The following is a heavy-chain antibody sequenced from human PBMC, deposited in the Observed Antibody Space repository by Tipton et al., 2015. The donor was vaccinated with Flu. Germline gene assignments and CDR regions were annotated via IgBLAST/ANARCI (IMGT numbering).Heavy chain of an antibody. V-gene: IGHV4-39*07. J-gene: IGHJ4*02. CDR2: IYCSGST. CDR1: GGSISSGTYH. Sequence: TLSLTCTVSGGSISSGTYHWGWIRQPPGKGLEWIGTIYCSGSTYYNPSLKSRVTISVDTSKNQFSLKVSSVTAADTAIYYCARDPWAVPYYFDYWGQGTLITVSS. CDR3: ARDPWAVPYYFDY. D-gene: IGHD6-6*01.